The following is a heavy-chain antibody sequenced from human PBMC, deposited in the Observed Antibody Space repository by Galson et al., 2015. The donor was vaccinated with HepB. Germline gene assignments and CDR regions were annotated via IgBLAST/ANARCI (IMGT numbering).Heavy chain of an antibody. CDR1: GFTFSSYG. CDR3: AREEQNGSGSRVIDY. Sequence: SLRLSCAASGFTFSSYGMHWVRQAPGKGLEWVAVIWYDGSSKYYADSVKGRFTISRDNSKNTLYLQMNSLRAEDTAVYYCAREEQNGSGSRVIDYWGQGTLVTVSS. D-gene: IGHD3-10*01. J-gene: IGHJ4*02. V-gene: IGHV3-33*01. CDR2: IWYDGSSK.